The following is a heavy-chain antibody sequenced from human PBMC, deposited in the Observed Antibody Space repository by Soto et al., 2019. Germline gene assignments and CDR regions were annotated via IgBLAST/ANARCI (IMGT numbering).Heavy chain of an antibody. CDR2: VHYSRST. CDR1: GGSISNFY. Sequence: QVQLQESGPGLVKPSETLSLTCTVSGGSISNFYWTWIRQPPGKGLEWIGNVHYSRSTNYNPSLMSRVRTSVDTAKSHRSSNLSSATAADTAVYYCAGHTDAGSDRGGMDVWGQGTTVTVSS. V-gene: IGHV4-59*08. D-gene: IGHD6-25*01. CDR3: AGHTDAGSDRGGMDV. J-gene: IGHJ6*02.